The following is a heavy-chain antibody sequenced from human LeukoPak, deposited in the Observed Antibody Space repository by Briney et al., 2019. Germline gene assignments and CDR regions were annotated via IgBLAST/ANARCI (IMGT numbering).Heavy chain of an antibody. CDR3: ARDFLGYYGSGIRSYYYYYMDV. V-gene: IGHV3-21*01. Sequence: GGSLRLSCAASGFTFSSYSMNWVRQAPGKGLEWVSSISSSSSYIYYADSVKGRFTISRDNAKNSLYLQMNSLRAEDTAVYYCARDFLGYYGSGIRSYYYYYMDVWGKGTTVTVSS. CDR1: GFTFSSYS. CDR2: ISSSSSYI. J-gene: IGHJ6*03. D-gene: IGHD3-10*01.